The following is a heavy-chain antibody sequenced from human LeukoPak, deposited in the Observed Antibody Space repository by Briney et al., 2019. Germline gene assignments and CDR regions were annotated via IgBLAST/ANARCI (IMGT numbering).Heavy chain of an antibody. V-gene: IGHV4-59*01. CDR3: ARTLWGYAFDI. J-gene: IGHJ3*02. D-gene: IGHD7-27*01. CDR1: GGSTNTYY. Sequence: SETLSLTCTVSGGSTNTYYWTWIRQPPGRGREWIGYIYYSGSTNYNPSLRSRVTISMDTSKNQFSLRLNSVTAADTAVYYCARTLWGYAFDIWGQGTMVTVSS. CDR2: IYYSGST.